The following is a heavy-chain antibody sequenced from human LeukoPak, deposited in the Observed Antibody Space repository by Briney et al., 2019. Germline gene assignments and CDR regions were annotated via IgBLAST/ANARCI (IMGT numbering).Heavy chain of an antibody. V-gene: IGHV4-59*01. D-gene: IGHD3-9*01. J-gene: IGHJ2*01. Sequence: SETLSLTCTVSGGSISSYYWSWIRQPPGKGLELLGYIYYTGSTNYNPSLKSRATISVDLSKNQFSLKLSSVTAPDTAVYYCARARYVLTGYLGRPGWYFDFWGRGTLVSVSS. CDR2: IYYTGST. CDR1: GGSISSYY. CDR3: ARARYVLTGYLGRPGWYFDF.